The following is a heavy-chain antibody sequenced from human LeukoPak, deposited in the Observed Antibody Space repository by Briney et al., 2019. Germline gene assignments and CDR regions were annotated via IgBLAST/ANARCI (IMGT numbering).Heavy chain of an antibody. V-gene: IGHV3-48*04. D-gene: IGHD5-18*01. J-gene: IGHJ4*02. Sequence: GGSLRLSCAASGFTFSSYSMNWVRQAPGKGLEWVSYISSSSSTIYYADSVKGRFTISRDNAKNSLYLQMNSLRAEDTAVYYCARSPHTAMDRLPHPYYFDYWGQGTLVTVSS. CDR1: GFTFSSYS. CDR2: ISSSSSTI. CDR3: ARSPHTAMDRLPHPYYFDY.